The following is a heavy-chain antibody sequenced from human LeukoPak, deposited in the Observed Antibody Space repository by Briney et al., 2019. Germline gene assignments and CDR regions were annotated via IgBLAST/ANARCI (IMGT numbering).Heavy chain of an antibody. CDR3: ARRRYSSSRIWGVESSYFDY. D-gene: IGHD6-13*01. J-gene: IGHJ4*02. CDR2: IYPGDSDT. V-gene: IGHV5-51*01. CDR1: GYSFTSYW. Sequence: GESLKISCKGSGYSFTSYWIGWVRQMPGKGLEWMGIIYPGDSDTRYSPSFQGQVTISADKSISTAYLQWSSLKASDTAMYYCARRRYSSSRIWGVESSYFDYWGQGTLVTVSS.